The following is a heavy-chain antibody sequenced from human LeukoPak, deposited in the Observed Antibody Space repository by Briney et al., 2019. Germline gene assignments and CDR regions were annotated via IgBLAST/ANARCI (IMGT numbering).Heavy chain of an antibody. Sequence: PGGSLRLSCAASGFTCSTYAMNWVRQAPGKGLEWVSAISGSGGSTYYADSVKGRFTISRDNSKNTLYLQMNSLRAEDTAVYYCAKTTTDSFDYWGQGTLVTVSS. V-gene: IGHV3-23*01. D-gene: IGHD4-17*01. J-gene: IGHJ4*02. CDR1: GFTCSTYA. CDR3: AKTTTDSFDY. CDR2: ISGSGGST.